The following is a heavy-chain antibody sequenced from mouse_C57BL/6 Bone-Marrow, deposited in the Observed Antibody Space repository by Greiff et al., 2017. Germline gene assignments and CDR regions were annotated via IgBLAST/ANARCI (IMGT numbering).Heavy chain of an antibody. CDR3: ARDGSSPFYYAMDY. Sequence: VQVVESGAELVKPGASVKLSCTASGFNIKDYYMHWVKQRPEQGLEWIGRIDPEDGETKYAPKFQGKATITADTSSNTAYLQLSSLTSEDTAVYYCARDGSSPFYYAMDYWGQGTSVTVSS. J-gene: IGHJ4*01. CDR1: GFNIKDYY. D-gene: IGHD1-1*01. V-gene: IGHV14-2*01. CDR2: IDPEDGET.